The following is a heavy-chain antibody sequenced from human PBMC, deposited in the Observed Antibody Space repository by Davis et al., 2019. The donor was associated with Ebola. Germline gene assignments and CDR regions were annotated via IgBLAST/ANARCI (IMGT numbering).Heavy chain of an antibody. J-gene: IGHJ3*02. CDR1: GGSISSGDYY. CDR3: ARSAGWLPLDAFDI. Sequence: SETLSLSCTVSGGSISSGDYYWSWIRQPPGKGLEWIGYIYYSGSTYYNPSLKSRVTISVDTSKNQFSLKLSSVTAADTAVYYCARSAGWLPLDAFDIWGQGTMVIVSS. D-gene: IGHD6-19*01. CDR2: IYYSGST. V-gene: IGHV4-30-4*01.